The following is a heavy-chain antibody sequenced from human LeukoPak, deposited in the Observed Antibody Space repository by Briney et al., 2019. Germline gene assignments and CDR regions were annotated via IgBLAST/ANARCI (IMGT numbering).Heavy chain of an antibody. CDR1: GYTFTGYY. J-gene: IGHJ4*02. V-gene: IGHV1-2*02. D-gene: IGHD3-3*01. CDR3: ARVKFSIFGVVIAPFDY. CDR2: INPNSGGT. Sequence: ASVKVSCKASGYTFTGYYMHWVRQAPGQGLEWMGWINPNSGGTNYAQKFQGRVTMTRDTSISTAYMELSRLRSDDTAVYYCARVKFSIFGVVIAPFDYWGQGTLVTVSP.